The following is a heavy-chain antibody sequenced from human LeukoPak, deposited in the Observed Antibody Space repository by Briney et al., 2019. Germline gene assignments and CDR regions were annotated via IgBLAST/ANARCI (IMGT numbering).Heavy chain of an antibody. J-gene: IGHJ4*02. V-gene: IGHV3-21*01. CDR1: GFTFSSYS. CDR2: ISSSSSYI. CDR3: ARDVAAVEFDY. Sequence: RGSLRLSCAASGFTFSSYSMNWVRQAPGKGLEWVSSISSSSSYIYYADSVKGRFTISRDNAKNSLYLQMNSLRAEDTAVYYCARDVAAVEFDYCGQGTLATVSS. D-gene: IGHD6-13*01.